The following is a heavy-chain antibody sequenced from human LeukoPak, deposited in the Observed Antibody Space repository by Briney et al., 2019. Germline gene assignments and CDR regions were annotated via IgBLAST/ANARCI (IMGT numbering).Heavy chain of an antibody. CDR1: GGSISSGGYS. CDR3: ARAYRSAPNVYCSSTSCPWYFDL. Sequence: PSETLSLTCAVSGGSISSGGYSWSWIRQPPGKGLEWIGYIYHSGSTYYNPSLKSRVTISVDRSKNQFSLKLSSVTAADTAVHYCARAYRSAPNVYCSSTSCPWYFDLWGRGTLVTVSS. J-gene: IGHJ2*01. V-gene: IGHV4-30-2*01. D-gene: IGHD2-2*01. CDR2: IYHSGST.